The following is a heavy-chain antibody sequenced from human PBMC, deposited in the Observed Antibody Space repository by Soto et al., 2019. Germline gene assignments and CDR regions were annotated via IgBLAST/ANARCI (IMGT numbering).Heavy chain of an antibody. CDR3: ARDRGVEYSSSSGDAFDI. D-gene: IGHD6-6*01. CDR2: IKQDGSEK. V-gene: IGHV3-7*01. J-gene: IGHJ3*02. Sequence: GGSLRLSCAASGFTFSSYWMSWVRQAPGKGLEWVANIKQDGSEKYYVDSVKGRFTISRDNAKNSLYLQMNSLRAEDTTVYYCARDRGVEYSSSSGDAFDIWGQGTMVTVSS. CDR1: GFTFSSYW.